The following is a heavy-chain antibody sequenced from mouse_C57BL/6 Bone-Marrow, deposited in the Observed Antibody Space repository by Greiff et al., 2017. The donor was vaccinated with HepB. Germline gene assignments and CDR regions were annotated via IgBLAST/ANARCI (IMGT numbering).Heavy chain of an antibody. Sequence: VKLQQSGAELVRPGASVTLSCKASGYTFTDYEMHWVKQTPVHGLEWIGAIDPETGGTAYNQKFKGKAILTADKSSSTAYMELRSLTSEDSAVYYCTRSHDLYAMDYWGQGTSVTVSS. CDR3: TRSHDLYAMDY. V-gene: IGHV1-15*01. CDR1: GYTFTDYE. D-gene: IGHD2-3*01. J-gene: IGHJ4*01. CDR2: IDPETGGT.